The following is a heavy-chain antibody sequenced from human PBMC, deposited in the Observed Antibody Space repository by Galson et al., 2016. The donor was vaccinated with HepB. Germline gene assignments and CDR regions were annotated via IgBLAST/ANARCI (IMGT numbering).Heavy chain of an antibody. CDR2: ISYDGRKK. V-gene: IGHV3-30*04. D-gene: IGHD6-25*01. Sequence: SLRLSCAASGFSFSTYAMHWVRQAPGKAPEWVAVISYDGRKKYYADSVKGRFTISRDNSKNTLYLQLNSLRAEDTAVYYCAREHPGIAAAILDYWGQGTLVTVST. CDR3: AREHPGIAAAILDY. J-gene: IGHJ4*02. CDR1: GFSFSTYA.